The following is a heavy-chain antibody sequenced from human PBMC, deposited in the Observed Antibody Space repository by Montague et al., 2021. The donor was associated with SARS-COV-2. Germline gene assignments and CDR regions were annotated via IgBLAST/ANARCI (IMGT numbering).Heavy chain of an antibody. V-gene: IGHV4-59*02. Sequence: SETLSLTCTVSGASVSGSDWGWIRQSPGKGLEWIGYFYSVGSTDYNPSLKSRVTISRDTSKNQFSLKVRSVTAAATAVYYCARHHAGGGVRPWGQGTLVTVSS. CDR2: FYSVGST. CDR1: GASVSGSD. CDR3: ARHHAGGGVRP. D-gene: IGHD2-8*02. J-gene: IGHJ5*02.